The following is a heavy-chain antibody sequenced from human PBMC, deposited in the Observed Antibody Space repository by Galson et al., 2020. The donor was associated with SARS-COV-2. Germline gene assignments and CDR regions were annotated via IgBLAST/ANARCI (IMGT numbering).Heavy chain of an antibody. CDR2: IYYSGST. CDR1: GGSISSYY. D-gene: IGHD3-10*01. Sequence: ETSETLSLTCTVSGGSISSYYWSWIRQPPGKGLEWIGYIYYSGSTNYNPSLKSRVTISVDTSKNQFSLKLSPVTAADTAVYYCAGSQGIYYYYGMDVWGQGTTVTVSS. J-gene: IGHJ6*02. V-gene: IGHV4-59*01. CDR3: AGSQGIYYYYGMDV.